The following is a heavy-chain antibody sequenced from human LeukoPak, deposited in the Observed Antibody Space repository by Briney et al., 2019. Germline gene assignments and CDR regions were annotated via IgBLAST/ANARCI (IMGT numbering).Heavy chain of an antibody. V-gene: IGHV1-18*01. J-gene: IGHJ5*02. D-gene: IGHD2-21*02. CDR1: VYTFSIYG. CDR2: ISPYDGDT. Sequence: AASVSVSFKASVYTFSIYGISWVRQAPGQGGEWMGWISPYDGDTNYAQNFEGRVTMTTATSTSTAYMELRSLRSDDTAIYYCARDYCTRGGDCYKEDLFDPWGQGTLVTVSS. CDR3: ARDYCTRGGDCYKEDLFDP.